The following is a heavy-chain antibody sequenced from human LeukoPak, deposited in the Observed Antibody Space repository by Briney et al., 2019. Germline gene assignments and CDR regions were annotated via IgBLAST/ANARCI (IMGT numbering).Heavy chain of an antibody. J-gene: IGHJ4*02. V-gene: IGHV2-70*01. CDR3: ARISAYGDYYFDY. Sequence: SGPTLAKPTQTLTLTCTFSGFSLITSGMCVSWIRQPPGKALEWLALIDWDDDKYYSTSLKTRLTISKDTFKNQVVLTMTTMDPVDTATYYCARISAYGDYYFDYWGQGTLVTVSS. CDR1: GFSLITSGMC. CDR2: IDWDDDK. D-gene: IGHD4-17*01.